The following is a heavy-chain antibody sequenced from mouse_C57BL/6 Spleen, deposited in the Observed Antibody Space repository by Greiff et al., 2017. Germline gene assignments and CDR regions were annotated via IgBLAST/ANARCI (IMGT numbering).Heavy chain of an antibody. CDR3: ARSTGTYFDY. Sequence: QVQLQQPGAELVRPGSSVKLSCKASGYTFTSYWMHWVKQRPGQGLEWIGEIDPSDSYTNYNQKFKGKSTLTVDKSSSTAYMQLSSLTSEDSAVYYCARSTGTYFDYWGQGTTLTVSS. CDR2: IDPSDSYT. V-gene: IGHV1-69*01. CDR1: GYTFTSYW. J-gene: IGHJ2*01. D-gene: IGHD4-1*01.